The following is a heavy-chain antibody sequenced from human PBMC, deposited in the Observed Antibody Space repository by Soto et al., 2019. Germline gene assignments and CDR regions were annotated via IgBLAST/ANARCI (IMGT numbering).Heavy chain of an antibody. CDR1: GFTFSNHG. Sequence: GSLRLSCVASGFTFSNHGMHWVLQAPGKGLEWVTVIWYDGTNRFYADSVKGRFTISRDISENTVYLQMDSLRSEDTAVYYCARESSSGRRDRIDYWGQGTLVTVSS. V-gene: IGHV3-33*01. J-gene: IGHJ4*02. D-gene: IGHD6-19*01. CDR2: IWYDGTNR. CDR3: ARESSSGRRDRIDY.